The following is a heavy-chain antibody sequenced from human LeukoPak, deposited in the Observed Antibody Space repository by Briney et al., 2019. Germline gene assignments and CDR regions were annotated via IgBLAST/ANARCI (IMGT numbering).Heavy chain of an antibody. J-gene: IGHJ4*02. Sequence: GGSLRLSCAASGFTFSSYWMSWVRQAPGKGLEWVANIKQDGSGKYYVDSVKGRFTISRDNAKNSLYLQMNSLRAEDTAVYYCARDTNVEFVEWAPLFDYWGQGTLVTVSS. CDR1: GFTFSSYW. CDR2: IKQDGSGK. CDR3: ARDTNVEFVEWAPLFDY. D-gene: IGHD1-26*01. V-gene: IGHV3-7*01.